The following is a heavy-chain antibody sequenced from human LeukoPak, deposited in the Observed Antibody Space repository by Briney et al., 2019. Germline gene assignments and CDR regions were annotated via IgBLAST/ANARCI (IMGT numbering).Heavy chain of an antibody. CDR3: AREGLAAHDAFDI. D-gene: IGHD6-6*01. CDR2: IYSGGST. CDR1: GFTFSSNY. V-gene: IGHV3-53*01. Sequence: GGSLRLSCAASGFTFSSNYMSWVRQAPGKGLEWVSVIYSGGSTYYADSVKGRFTISRDNSKNTLYLQMNSLRAEDTAVYYCAREGLAAHDAFDIWGQGTMVTVSS. J-gene: IGHJ3*02.